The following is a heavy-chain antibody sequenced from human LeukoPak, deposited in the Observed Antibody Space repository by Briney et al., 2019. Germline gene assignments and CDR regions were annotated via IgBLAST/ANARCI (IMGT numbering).Heavy chain of an antibody. CDR3: ARFCSSTSCYVPPGYYYYGMDV. V-gene: IGHV1-69*13. Sequence: SVKVSCKASGGTFTSYAISWVRQAPGQGLEWMGGIIPIFGTANYAQKFQGRVTITADESTSTAYMELSSLRSEDTAVYYCARFCSSTSCYVPPGYYYYGMDVWGQGTTVTVSS. J-gene: IGHJ6*02. D-gene: IGHD2-2*01. CDR2: IIPIFGTA. CDR1: GGTFTSYA.